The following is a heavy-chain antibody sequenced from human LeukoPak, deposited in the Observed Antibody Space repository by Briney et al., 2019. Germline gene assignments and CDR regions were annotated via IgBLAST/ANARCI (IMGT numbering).Heavy chain of an antibody. D-gene: IGHD6-13*01. J-gene: IGHJ4*02. Sequence: GGSLRLSCAASGFTFSSYAMSWVRQAPGKGLEWVSAISGSGGSTYYADSVKGRFTISRDNSKNTLYLQMNSLRAEDTAVYYCAKPRSPMYSSSWFYWGQGTLVTVSS. CDR1: GFTFSSYA. CDR2: ISGSGGST. CDR3: AKPRSPMYSSSWFY. V-gene: IGHV3-23*01.